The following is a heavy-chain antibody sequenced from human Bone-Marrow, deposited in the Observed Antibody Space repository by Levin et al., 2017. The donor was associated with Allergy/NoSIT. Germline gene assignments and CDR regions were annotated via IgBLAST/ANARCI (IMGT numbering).Heavy chain of an antibody. J-gene: IGHJ3*02. D-gene: IGHD3-3*01. CDR1: GFTFSSFA. V-gene: IGHV3-23*01. CDR2: VSGSGGST. Sequence: GGSLRLSCAASGFTFSSFAMSWVRQAPGKGLEWVSGVSGSGGSTYYADSVKGRFTISRDNSKNTLYLQMDSLRAEDTAVYYCAKDGMEGLLFDAFDIWGQGTMVTVSS. CDR3: AKDGMEGLLFDAFDI.